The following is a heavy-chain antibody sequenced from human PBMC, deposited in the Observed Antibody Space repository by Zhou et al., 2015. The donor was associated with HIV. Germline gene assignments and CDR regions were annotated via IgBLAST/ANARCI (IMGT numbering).Heavy chain of an antibody. V-gene: IGHV3-23*01. CDR1: RFTFSNYA. CDR3: ATPRGPYSSGWTPTSASWFDP. J-gene: IGHJ5*02. CDR2: IGGTGDKI. Sequence: EVQLFGVWGEPWYSLGGSLRLSCAASRFTFSNYAMTWVRQAPAKGLEWVSSIGGTGDKIFAADSVKGRFTISRDNSKNTLYLQMNSLRVEDTAVYYCATPRGPYSSGWTPTSASWFDPWGQGTLVIVSS. D-gene: IGHD6-19*01.